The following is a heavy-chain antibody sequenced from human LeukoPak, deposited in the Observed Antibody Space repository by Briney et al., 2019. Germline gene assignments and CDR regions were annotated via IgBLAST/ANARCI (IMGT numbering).Heavy chain of an antibody. J-gene: IGHJ4*02. V-gene: IGHV3-30-3*01. CDR3: ARERTRAADFDY. CDR2: ILYGGNTK. CDR1: GFTFKNHV. Sequence: QPGRSLRLSCEASGFTFKNHVMHWVRQAPGKGLEWVATILYGGNTKFYADSVKGRFTISRDNSQNTVDLQTNSLRAEDTAVYYCARERTRAADFDYWGQGTLVTVSS. D-gene: IGHD6-25*01.